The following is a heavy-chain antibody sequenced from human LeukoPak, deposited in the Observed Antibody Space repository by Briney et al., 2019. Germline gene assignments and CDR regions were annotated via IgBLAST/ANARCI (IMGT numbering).Heavy chain of an antibody. Sequence: KPSETLSLTCTVSGGSISSSSYYWGWIRQPPGKGLERIGSIYYSGSTYYNPSLKSRVTISVDTSKNQFSLKLSSVTAADTAVYYCARVDELFCGGAPCAFDIWGQGTMVTVSS. CDR2: IYYSGST. J-gene: IGHJ3*02. CDR3: ARVDELFCGGAPCAFDI. CDR1: GGSISSSSYY. V-gene: IGHV4-39*07. D-gene: IGHD2-21*01.